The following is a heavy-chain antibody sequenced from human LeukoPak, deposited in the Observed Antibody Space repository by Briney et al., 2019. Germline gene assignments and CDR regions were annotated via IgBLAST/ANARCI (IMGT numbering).Heavy chain of an antibody. CDR3: ARAPYYYGSGSQTGDDWFDP. V-gene: IGHV1-2*02. D-gene: IGHD3-10*01. CDR2: INPNSGGT. J-gene: IGHJ5*02. CDR1: GYTFTGYY. Sequence: ASVKVSCKASGYTFTGYYMHWVRQAPGQGLEWMGWINPNSGGTNYAQKFQGRVTMTRDTSISTAYMELSRLRSDDTAVYHCARAPYYYGSGSQTGDDWFDPWGQGTLVTVSS.